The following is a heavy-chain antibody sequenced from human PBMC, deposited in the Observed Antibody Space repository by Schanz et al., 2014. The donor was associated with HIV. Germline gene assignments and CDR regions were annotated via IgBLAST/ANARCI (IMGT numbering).Heavy chain of an antibody. Sequence: EVQLLDSGGGLVQPGGSLRLSCVASGFTFNNYAMTWVRQAPGKGLEWVSSISESGSRSYYADSVNGRFTISRDNSKNTLSLHMNSLRVEDTAVYYCAKAKGSYSATTFYFDFWGQGTLVTVSS. J-gene: IGHJ4*02. CDR2: ISESGSRS. CDR3: AKAKGSYSATTFYFDF. CDR1: GFTFNNYA. V-gene: IGHV3-23*01. D-gene: IGHD1-26*01.